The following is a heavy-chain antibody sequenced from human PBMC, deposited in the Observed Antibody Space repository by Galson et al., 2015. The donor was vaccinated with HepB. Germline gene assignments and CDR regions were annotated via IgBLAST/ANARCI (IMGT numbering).Heavy chain of an antibody. CDR2: ISAYNGNT. Sequence: VKVSCKASGYTFTSYGTSWVRQAPGQGLEWMGWISAYNGNTNYAQKVQGRVTMTTDTSTSTAYMELRSLRSDDTAVYYCVRDPPRMAVAGPYYYYGMDVWGQGTTVTVSS. CDR3: VRDPPRMAVAGPYYYYGMDV. J-gene: IGHJ6*02. V-gene: IGHV1-18*04. D-gene: IGHD6-19*01. CDR1: GYTFTSYG.